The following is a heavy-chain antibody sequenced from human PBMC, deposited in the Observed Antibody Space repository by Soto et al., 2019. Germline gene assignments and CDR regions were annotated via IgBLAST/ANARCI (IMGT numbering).Heavy chain of an antibody. CDR3: ARVSALRAFDP. J-gene: IGHJ5*02. CDR2: ISYDGSNK. D-gene: IGHD2-15*01. Sequence: QVQLVESGGGVVQPGRSLRLSCAASGFIFSSYAMHWVRQAPGKGLEWVALISYDGSNKYYGDSVKGRFTISRDNSKNTLYLQMNRLRAEDTAVYYWARVSALRAFDPWGQGTLVTVSS. CDR1: GFIFSSYA. V-gene: IGHV3-30-3*01.